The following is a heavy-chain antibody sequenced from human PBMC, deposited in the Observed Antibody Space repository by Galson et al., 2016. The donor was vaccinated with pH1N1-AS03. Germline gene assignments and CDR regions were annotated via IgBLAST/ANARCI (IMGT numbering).Heavy chain of an antibody. D-gene: IGHD3-10*01. CDR2: IKKDGGEK. V-gene: IGHV3-7*03. CDR3: ASSGF. CDR1: GLIFSDYG. Sequence: SLRLSCAASGLIFSDYGMGWVRQAPGKGLEWVANIKKDGGEKYYVDSVRGRFTISRDNAKKSLYLQMSSLRVEDTAVYYCASSGFWGRGTLVAVSS. J-gene: IGHJ4*02.